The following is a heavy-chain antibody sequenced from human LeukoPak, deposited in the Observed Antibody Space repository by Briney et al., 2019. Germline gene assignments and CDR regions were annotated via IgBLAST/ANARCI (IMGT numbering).Heavy chain of an antibody. CDR1: GFTFSSYE. D-gene: IGHD1-26*01. Sequence: GGSLRLSCAASGFTFSSYEMNWVRQAPGKGLEWVSYISSSGSTIYYADSVKGRFTISGDNAKNSLYLQMNSLRAEDTAVYYCATSGSYFPFGYWGQGTLVTVSS. CDR3: ATSGSYFPFGY. J-gene: IGHJ4*02. CDR2: ISSSGSTI. V-gene: IGHV3-48*03.